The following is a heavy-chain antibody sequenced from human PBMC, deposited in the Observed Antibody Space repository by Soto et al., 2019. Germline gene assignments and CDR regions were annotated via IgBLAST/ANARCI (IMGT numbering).Heavy chain of an antibody. CDR3: ARDSSSSSYFDY. CDR2: IYYSGST. J-gene: IGHJ4*02. Sequence: TLSLTCTVSGGSISSGGYYWSWIRQHPGKGLEWIGYIYYSGSTYYNPSLKSRVTISVDTSKNQFSLKLSSVTAADTAVYYCARDSSSSSYFDYWGQGTLVTVSS. D-gene: IGHD6-6*01. CDR1: GGSISSGGYY. V-gene: IGHV4-31*03.